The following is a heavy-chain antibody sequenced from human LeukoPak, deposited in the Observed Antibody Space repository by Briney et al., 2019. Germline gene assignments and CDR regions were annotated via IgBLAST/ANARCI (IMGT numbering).Heavy chain of an antibody. Sequence: SETLSLTCTVSGGSISSSSYYWGWIRQPPGKGLEWIGSVYYSGSTYYNPSLKSRVTISVDTSKNQFSLKLSSVTAADTAVYYCARLTVTTDAFDIWGQGTMVTVSS. J-gene: IGHJ3*02. CDR2: VYYSGST. CDR3: ARLTVTTDAFDI. CDR1: GGSISSSSYY. D-gene: IGHD4-17*01. V-gene: IGHV4-39*01.